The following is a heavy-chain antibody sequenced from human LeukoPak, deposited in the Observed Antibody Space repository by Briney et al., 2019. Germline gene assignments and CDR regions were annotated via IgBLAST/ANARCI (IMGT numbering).Heavy chain of an antibody. Sequence: GESLQISCKGSGYSFTSYWIGWVRQMPGKGLEWMGIIYPGDSDTRYSPSFQGQVTISADKSISTAYLQWSSLKASDTAMYYCARSRPDSPNGVRFDPWGQGTLVTVSS. CDR1: GYSFTSYW. J-gene: IGHJ5*02. CDR2: IYPGDSDT. CDR3: ARSRPDSPNGVRFDP. V-gene: IGHV5-51*01. D-gene: IGHD3-22*01.